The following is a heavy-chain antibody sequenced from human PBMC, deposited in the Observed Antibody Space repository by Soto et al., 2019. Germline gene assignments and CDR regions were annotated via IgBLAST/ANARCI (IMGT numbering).Heavy chain of an antibody. Sequence: EVQLVESGGGLVQPGGSLRLSCAASGFTFSSQWMYWVRQSPGKGPVWVSYINSDGSRIAYADSVKGRFTISRDNAKNTLYLHMNSLRVEDTAVYYCVRAIRWGRGTLVTVSS. CDR3: VRAIR. V-gene: IGHV3-74*03. J-gene: IGHJ4*02. CDR1: GFTFSSQW. CDR2: INSDGSRI.